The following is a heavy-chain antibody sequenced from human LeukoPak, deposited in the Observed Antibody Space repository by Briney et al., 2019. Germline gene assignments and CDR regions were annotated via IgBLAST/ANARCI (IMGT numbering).Heavy chain of an antibody. Sequence: PGGSLRLSCAASGFTFSSYAMHWVRQAPGKGLEWVAVISYDGSNKYYADSVKGRFTISRDNSKNTLYLQMNSLRAEDTAVYYCARDGHATVAVNFDYWGQGTLVTVSS. CDR3: ARDGHATVAVNFDY. J-gene: IGHJ4*02. V-gene: IGHV3-30-3*01. CDR1: GFTFSSYA. D-gene: IGHD6-19*01. CDR2: ISYDGSNK.